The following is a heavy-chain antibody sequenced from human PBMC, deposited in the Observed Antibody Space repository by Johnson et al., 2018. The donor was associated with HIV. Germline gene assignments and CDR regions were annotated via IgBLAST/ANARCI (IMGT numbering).Heavy chain of an antibody. CDR2: IYSGGST. Sequence: MQLVESGGGLVQPGGSLRLSCAASGFTVSSNYMTWVRQAPGKGLEWVSVIYSGGSTYYTVSVKGRFTISRDNSKNTLYLQMNSLRAEDTAVYYCAREYSSLSQGAFDIWGQGTMVTVSS. V-gene: IGHV3-66*02. CDR3: AREYSSLSQGAFDI. CDR1: GFTVSSNY. D-gene: IGHD6-6*01. J-gene: IGHJ3*02.